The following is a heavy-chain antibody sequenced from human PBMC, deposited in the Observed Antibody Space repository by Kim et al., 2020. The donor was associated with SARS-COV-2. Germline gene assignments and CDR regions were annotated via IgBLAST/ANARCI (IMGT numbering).Heavy chain of an antibody. Sequence: GGSLRLSCAASGFTFSDYYMSWIRQAPGKGLEWVSYISSSSSYTNYADSVKGRFTISRDNAKNSLYLQMNSLRAEDTAVYYCARGLSPGVMDVWGQGTTVTVSS. CDR3: ARGLSPGVMDV. J-gene: IGHJ6*02. CDR1: GFTFSDYY. CDR2: ISSSSSYT. V-gene: IGHV3-11*05. D-gene: IGHD3-10*01.